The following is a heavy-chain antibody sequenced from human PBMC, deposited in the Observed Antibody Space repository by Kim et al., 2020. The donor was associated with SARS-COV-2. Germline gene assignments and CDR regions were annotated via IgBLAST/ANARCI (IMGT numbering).Heavy chain of an antibody. V-gene: IGHV1-18*01. CDR1: GYTFTSYG. D-gene: IGHD1-20*01. CDR2: ISAYNGNT. Sequence: ASVKVSCKASGYTFTSYGISWVRQAPGQGLEWMGWISAYNGNTNYAQKLQGRVTMTTDTSTSTAYMELRSLRSDDTAMYYCARCPMYNWKGMVDYWGQGTLVTVSS. J-gene: IGHJ4*02. CDR3: ARCPMYNWKGMVDY.